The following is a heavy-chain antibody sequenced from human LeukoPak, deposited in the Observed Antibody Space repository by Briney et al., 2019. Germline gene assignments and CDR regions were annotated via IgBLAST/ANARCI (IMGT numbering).Heavy chain of an antibody. Sequence: GGSLRLSCAASGFTFSSYAMHWVRQAPGKGLEWVAVISYDGSNKYYADSVKGRFTISRDNSKNTLYLQMNSLRAEDTAVYYCARQKDYGDYMDYWGQGTLVTVSS. V-gene: IGHV3-30-3*01. D-gene: IGHD4-17*01. CDR3: ARQKDYGDYMDY. J-gene: IGHJ4*02. CDR1: GFTFSSYA. CDR2: ISYDGSNK.